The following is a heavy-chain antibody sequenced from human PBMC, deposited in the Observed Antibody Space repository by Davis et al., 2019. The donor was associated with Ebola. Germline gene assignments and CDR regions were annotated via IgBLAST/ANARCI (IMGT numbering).Heavy chain of an antibody. CDR1: GDSVSSNSAA. D-gene: IGHD6-19*01. V-gene: IGHV6-1*01. Sequence: HSQTLSLTCAISGDSVSSNSAAWHWIRLSPSRGLEWLGRTYYRSEWYSDYAMSVKSRITVNPDTSKNRFSLQLNSVTPEDTAVYYWARGAHNSAWSWGQGTLVTVSS. J-gene: IGHJ5*02. CDR2: TYYRSEWYS. CDR3: ARGAHNSAWS.